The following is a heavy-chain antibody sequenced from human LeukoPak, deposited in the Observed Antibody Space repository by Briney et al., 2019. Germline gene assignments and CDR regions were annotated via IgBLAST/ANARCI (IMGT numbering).Heavy chain of an antibody. CDR2: IYSGGST. CDR3: AKVIESSAVLNSLGYYYYYGMDV. Sequence: GGSLRLSCAASGFTFSSYAMHWVRQAPGKGLEWVSVIYSGGSTYYADSVKGRFTISRDNSKNTLYLQMNSLRAEDTAVYYCAKVIESSAVLNSLGYYYYYGMDVWGQGTTVTVSS. J-gene: IGHJ6*02. CDR1: GFTFSSYA. D-gene: IGHD5/OR15-5a*01. V-gene: IGHV3-NL1*01.